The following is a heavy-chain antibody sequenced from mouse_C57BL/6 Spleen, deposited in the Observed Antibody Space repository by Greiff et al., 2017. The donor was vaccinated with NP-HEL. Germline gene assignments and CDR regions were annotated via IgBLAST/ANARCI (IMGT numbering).Heavy chain of an antibody. CDR2: INPNNGGT. V-gene: IGHV1-26*01. J-gene: IGHJ2*01. CDR3: ARYYGSSYEYFDY. CDR1: GYTFTDYY. D-gene: IGHD1-1*01. Sequence: VQLQQSGPELVKPGASVKISCKASGYTFTDYYMNWVKQSHGKSLEWIGDINPNNGGTNYNQKFKGKATLTVDKSSSTAYMELRSLTSEDSAVYYCARYYGSSYEYFDYWGQGTTLTVSS.